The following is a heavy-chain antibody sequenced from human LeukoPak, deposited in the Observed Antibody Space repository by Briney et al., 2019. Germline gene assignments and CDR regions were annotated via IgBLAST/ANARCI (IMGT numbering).Heavy chain of an antibody. J-gene: IGHJ4*02. CDR2: ISYDGSNK. Sequence: PGRSLRLSCAASGFTFSSYAMHWVRQAPGKGLEWVAVISYDGSNKYYADSVKGRFTISRDNSNNTLYLQMNSLRVEDTAVYYCAKDRETDFWSGQGTYYFDYWGQGTLVTVSS. V-gene: IGHV3-30-3*01. D-gene: IGHD3-3*01. CDR3: AKDRETDFWSGQGTYYFDY. CDR1: GFTFSSYA.